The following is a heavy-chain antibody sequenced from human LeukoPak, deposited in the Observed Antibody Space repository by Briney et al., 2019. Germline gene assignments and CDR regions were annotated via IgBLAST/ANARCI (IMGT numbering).Heavy chain of an antibody. CDR2: ISYDGTNK. Sequence: GRSLRPSCAASGFTFSSYAMHWVRQAPGKGLEWLAVISYDGTNKYYADSVKGRFTISRDNSKTTLYLQMNRLRDAAPAVYYCARDQGSLPVWFYYYMDVWGKGTTVTVSS. D-gene: IGHD3-16*01. V-gene: IGHV3-30*01. CDR3: ARDQGSLPVWFYYYMDV. CDR1: GFTFSSYA. J-gene: IGHJ6*03.